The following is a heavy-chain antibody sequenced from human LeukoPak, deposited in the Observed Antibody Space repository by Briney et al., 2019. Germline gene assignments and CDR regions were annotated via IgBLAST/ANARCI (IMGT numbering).Heavy chain of an antibody. J-gene: IGHJ3*02. CDR2: SNHSGST. D-gene: IGHD3-22*01. CDR3: ARAPYYYDSSGSHAFDI. Sequence: SETLSVTCAVYGGSFSGYYWSWIRQPPGKGLEWIGESNHSGSTKYNPSLKSRVTISVDTSKNQFSLKLSSVTAADTAVYYCARAPYYYDSSGSHAFDIWGQGTMITVSS. V-gene: IGHV4-34*01. CDR1: GGSFSGYY.